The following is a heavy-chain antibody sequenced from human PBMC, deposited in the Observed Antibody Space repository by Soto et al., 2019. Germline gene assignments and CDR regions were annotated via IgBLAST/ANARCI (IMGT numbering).Heavy chain of an antibody. CDR3: ALQFYTSGWYDN. D-gene: IGHD6-19*01. Sequence: ESLKICCQASGDSFSSYWIGWVRQMPGKGLELMGIIYPDDSDTRYSPSFQGHVTISADKSSSASCRQWKNFKASNTAMHYCALQFYTSGWYDNWGQGTLVTVSS. J-gene: IGHJ4*02. V-gene: IGHV5-51*01. CDR2: IYPDDSDT. CDR1: GDSFSSYW.